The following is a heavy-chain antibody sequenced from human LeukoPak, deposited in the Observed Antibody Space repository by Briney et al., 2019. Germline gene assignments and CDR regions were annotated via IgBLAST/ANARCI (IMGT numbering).Heavy chain of an antibody. J-gene: IGHJ4*02. V-gene: IGHV3-48*04. CDR1: GFTFSTYG. CDR2: ISSSGSTI. CDR3: ARDRIAAAGIDY. D-gene: IGHD6-13*01. Sequence: GGSLRLSCAVSGFTFSTYGMSWVRQAPGKGLKWVSYISSSGSTIYYADSVKGRFTISRDNAKNSLYLQMNSLRAEDTAVYYCARDRIAAAGIDYWGQGTLVTVSS.